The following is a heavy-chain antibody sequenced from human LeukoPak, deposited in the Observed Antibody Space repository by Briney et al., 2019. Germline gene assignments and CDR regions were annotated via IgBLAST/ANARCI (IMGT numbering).Heavy chain of an antibody. Sequence: GGSLRLSCAASGFTFSSYGMHWVRQAPGKGLEWVAVIWYDGSNKYYADSVKGRFTISRDNSKNTLYLQMNSLRAEDTAVYYCARERGDNYESSGYKDYWGQGTLVTVSS. CDR2: IWYDGSNK. CDR1: GFTFSSYG. D-gene: IGHD3-22*01. V-gene: IGHV3-33*01. J-gene: IGHJ4*02. CDR3: ARERGDNYESSGYKDY.